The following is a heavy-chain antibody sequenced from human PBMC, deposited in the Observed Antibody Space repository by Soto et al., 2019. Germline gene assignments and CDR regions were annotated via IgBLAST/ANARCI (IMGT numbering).Heavy chain of an antibody. D-gene: IGHD3-10*01. CDR2: IYYLGST. V-gene: IGHV4-59*01. Sequence: PSXSLSLPWSVSGGSISEYFWSWIRQSPGKGLEWIGYIYYLGSTDYNPSLKSRVTISVDTSKRQFSLRLTSVTAADTAVYYCARDGYDGSGSPYPAYWGPGTQVTVSS. J-gene: IGHJ4*02. CDR3: ARDGYDGSGSPYPAY. CDR1: GGSISEYF.